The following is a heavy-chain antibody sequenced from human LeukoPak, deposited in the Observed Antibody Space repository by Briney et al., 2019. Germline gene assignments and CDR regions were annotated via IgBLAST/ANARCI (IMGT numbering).Heavy chain of an antibody. CDR2: IIPIFGTA. Sequence: SVKVSCKASGYTFTSYYMHWVRQAPGQGLEWMGGIIPIFGTANYAQKFQGRVTITADKSTSTAYMELSSLRSEDTAVYYCARADPNYYDSSGFDYWGQGTLVTVSS. CDR1: GYTFTSYY. V-gene: IGHV1-69*06. D-gene: IGHD3-22*01. J-gene: IGHJ4*02. CDR3: ARADPNYYDSSGFDY.